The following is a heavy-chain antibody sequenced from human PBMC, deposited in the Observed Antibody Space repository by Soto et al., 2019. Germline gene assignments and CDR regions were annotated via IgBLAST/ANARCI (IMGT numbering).Heavy chain of an antibody. Sequence: PSETLSLTCTVAGGSISSYYWSWIRQPPGKGLEWIGYIYYSGSTNYNPSLKSRVTISVDTSKNQFSLKLSSVTAADTAVYYCARVSGGAFDIWGQGTMVT. V-gene: IGHV4-59*01. CDR2: IYYSGST. CDR1: GGSISSYY. CDR3: ARVSGGAFDI. J-gene: IGHJ3*02. D-gene: IGHD1-26*01.